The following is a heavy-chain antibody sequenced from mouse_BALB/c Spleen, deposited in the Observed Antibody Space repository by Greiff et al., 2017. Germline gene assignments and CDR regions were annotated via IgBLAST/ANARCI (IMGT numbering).Heavy chain of an antibody. CDR2: INPSTGYT. Sequence: VQGVESGAELAKPGASVKMSCKASGYTFTSYWMHWVKQRPGQGLEWIGYINPSTGYTEYNQKFKDKATLTADKSSSTAYMQLSSLTSEDSAVYYCARYDGYYYWGQGTTLTVSS. J-gene: IGHJ2*01. CDR1: GYTFTSYW. D-gene: IGHD2-3*01. CDR3: ARYDGYYY. V-gene: IGHV1-7*01.